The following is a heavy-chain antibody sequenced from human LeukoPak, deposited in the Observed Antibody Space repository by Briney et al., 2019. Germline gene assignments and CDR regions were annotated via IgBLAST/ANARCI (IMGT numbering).Heavy chain of an antibody. CDR2: MNPNSGNT. CDR1: GYTFTSYD. V-gene: IGHV1-8*01. D-gene: IGHD4-17*01. J-gene: IGHJ4*02. Sequence: GASVKVSCKASGYTFTSYDINWVRQATGQGLEWMGWMNPNSGNTGYAQKFQGRVTMTRNTSISTAYMELSSLRSEDTAVYYCAREGNGDYAGEAYYFDYWGQGTLVTVSS. CDR3: AREGNGDYAGEAYYFDY.